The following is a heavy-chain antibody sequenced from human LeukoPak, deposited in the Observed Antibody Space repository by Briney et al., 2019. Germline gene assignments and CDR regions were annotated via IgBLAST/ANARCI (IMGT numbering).Heavy chain of an antibody. Sequence: GGSLRLSCVASGFTFNNDWMSWVRQAPGKGLEWVANINQDGSEKYEVDSAKGRFTISRDNAKNSLYLQMNSLRAEDTAVYYCARDLYYDSSGYSGFWYWGQGTLVTVSS. J-gene: IGHJ4*02. D-gene: IGHD3-22*01. CDR3: ARDLYYDSSGYSGFWY. CDR2: INQDGSEK. V-gene: IGHV3-7*01. CDR1: GFTFNNDW.